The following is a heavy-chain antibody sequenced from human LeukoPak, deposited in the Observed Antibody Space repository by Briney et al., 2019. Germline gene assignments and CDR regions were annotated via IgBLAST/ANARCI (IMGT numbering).Heavy chain of an antibody. J-gene: IGHJ3*02. V-gene: IGHV1-69*06. CDR1: GGTFSSYA. D-gene: IGHD3-22*01. CDR3: ARGGGYYDSSGSLPYDAFDI. Sequence: SVKVSSKASGGTFSSYAISWVRQAPGQGLEWMGGIIPIFGTANYAQKFQGRVTITADKSTSTAYMELSSLRSEDTAVYYCARGGGYYDSSGSLPYDAFDIWGQGTMVTVSS. CDR2: IIPIFGTA.